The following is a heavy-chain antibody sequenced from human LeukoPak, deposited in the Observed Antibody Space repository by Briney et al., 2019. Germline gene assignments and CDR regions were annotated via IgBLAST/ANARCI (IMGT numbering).Heavy chain of an antibody. CDR2: INPNGDRT. Sequence: GASVKVSCKASEDTFTNYYMHWVRQAPGQGLEWLGIINPNGDRTAYAQNFQGRVTMTRDASTTTFYLELSSLRSEDTAVYFCARDMSTRVTPISYAFDVWGQGTMVIASS. V-gene: IGHV1-46*01. J-gene: IGHJ3*01. D-gene: IGHD4-23*01. CDR3: ARDMSTRVTPISYAFDV. CDR1: EDTFTNYY.